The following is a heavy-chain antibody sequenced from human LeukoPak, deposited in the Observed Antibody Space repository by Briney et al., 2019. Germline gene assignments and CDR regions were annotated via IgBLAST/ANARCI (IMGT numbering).Heavy chain of an antibody. CDR3: ATSYSEVMRFDY. V-gene: IGHV1-24*01. Sequence: ASVKVSCKVSGYTLTELSMHWVRQAPGKGLEWMGGFDPEDGETIYAQKFQGRVTMTADTSTDTAYMELSSLRSEDTAVYYCATSYSEVMRFDYWGQGTLVTVSS. D-gene: IGHD2-15*01. J-gene: IGHJ4*02. CDR2: FDPEDGET. CDR1: GYTLTELS.